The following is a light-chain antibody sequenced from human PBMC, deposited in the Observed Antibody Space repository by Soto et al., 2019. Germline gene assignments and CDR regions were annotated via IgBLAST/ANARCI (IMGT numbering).Light chain of an antibody. J-gene: IGKJ1*01. Sequence: EIVMTQSPATLSLSPGERATLSFRASQTIDNTLAWYQRKPGQAPRLLIYDASTRATGVPARFSGSGSGTEFVLSISSLQPDDFATYYCQQYHSYSPTFGQGTKVDIK. V-gene: IGKV3-15*01. CDR3: QQYHSYSPT. CDR1: QTIDNT. CDR2: DAS.